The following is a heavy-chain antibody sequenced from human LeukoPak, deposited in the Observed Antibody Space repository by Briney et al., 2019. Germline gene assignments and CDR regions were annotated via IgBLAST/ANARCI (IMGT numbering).Heavy chain of an antibody. CDR3: ATSTGYSSGWYYYFDY. D-gene: IGHD6-19*01. J-gene: IGHJ4*02. CDR1: GGTFSSYA. CDR2: IIPIFGTA. Sequence: GASVKVSCKDSGGTFSSYAISWVRQAPGQGLEWMGGIIPIFGTANYAQKFQGRVTITADESTSTAYMELSSLRSEDTAVYYCATSTGYSSGWYYYFDYWGQGTLVTVSS. V-gene: IGHV1-69*13.